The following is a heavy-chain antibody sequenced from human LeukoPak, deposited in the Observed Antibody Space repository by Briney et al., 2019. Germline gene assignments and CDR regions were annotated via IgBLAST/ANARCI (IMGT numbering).Heavy chain of an antibody. V-gene: IGHV3-30*18. D-gene: IGHD2-15*01. CDR2: ISYDGSDK. Sequence: GGSLRLSCAASGFTFSSYGMHWVRQAPGKGLEWVAVISYDGSDKYYADSVKGRFTISRDNSKNTLYLQMNSLRAEDTAVYYCAKGIAPYYYYGMDVWGQGTTVTVSS. CDR3: AKGIAPYYYYGMDV. CDR1: GFTFSSYG. J-gene: IGHJ6*02.